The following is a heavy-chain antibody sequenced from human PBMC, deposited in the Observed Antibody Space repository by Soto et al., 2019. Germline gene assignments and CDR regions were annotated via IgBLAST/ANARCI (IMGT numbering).Heavy chain of an antibody. CDR1: GFTLSMYS. CDR3: AREQLRPPAHDIIDGSDG. V-gene: IGHV3-7*03. D-gene: IGHD6-19*01. Sequence: DVQLEESGGGLVQPGESLRLSCEVSGFTLSMYSMTWVRQPPGKGLEWVAKIPQEGSDGHNVDSVKGRFTISRDNAKNSGALQMDGLSAEHTAGDYCAREQLRPPAHDIIDGSDGWGQGAKGT. J-gene: IGHJ6*02. CDR2: IPQEGSDG.